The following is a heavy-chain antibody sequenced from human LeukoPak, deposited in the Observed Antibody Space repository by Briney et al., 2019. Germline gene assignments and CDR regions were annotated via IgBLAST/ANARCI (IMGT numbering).Heavy chain of an antibody. V-gene: IGHV4-59*01. CDR2: IYYSGST. D-gene: IGHD3-10*01. J-gene: IGHJ5*02. CDR1: GGSISSYY. Sequence: SETLSLTCTVSGGSISSYYWSWIRQPPGKGLEWIGYIYYSGSTNYNPSLKSRVTISVDTSKNQFSLELSSVTAADTAVYYCARVDYGSGSLKNWFDPWGQGTLVTVSS. CDR3: ARVDYGSGSLKNWFDP.